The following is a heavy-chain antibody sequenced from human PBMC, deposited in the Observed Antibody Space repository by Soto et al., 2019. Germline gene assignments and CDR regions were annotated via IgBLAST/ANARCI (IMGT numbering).Heavy chain of an antibody. CDR1: GSSISNYY. J-gene: IGHJ4*02. D-gene: IGHD3-3*01. Sequence: PSETLSLTCTVSGSSISNYYWSWIRQPPGKGLEWIGYIHYSGNTKYNPSLKSRVTISSDTSKDQFSLKLTSMTAADTAVYYCARGHYDFWSGYFATIDYWGQGTLVTVSS. CDR2: IHYSGNT. CDR3: ARGHYDFWSGYFATIDY. V-gene: IGHV4-59*08.